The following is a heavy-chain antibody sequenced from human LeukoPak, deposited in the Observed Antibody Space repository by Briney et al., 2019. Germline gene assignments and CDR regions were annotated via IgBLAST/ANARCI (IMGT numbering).Heavy chain of an antibody. CDR3: AKQPYNYYYLDV. CDR2: IVGDSSKT. D-gene: IGHD2-21*01. CDR1: GFTFSSYS. V-gene: IGHV3-23*01. Sequence: GGSLRLSCAASGFTFSSYSMNWVRQAPGKGLEWVSTIVGDSSKTYYADSVKGRFTISRDNSNYMLFLHMNNLRAEDTAIYYCAKQPYNYYYLDVWGKGTTVTVSS. J-gene: IGHJ6*03.